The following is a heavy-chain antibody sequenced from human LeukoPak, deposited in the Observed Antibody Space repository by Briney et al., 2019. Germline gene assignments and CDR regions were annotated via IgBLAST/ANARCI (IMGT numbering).Heavy chain of an antibody. CDR2: IYYSGST. CDR3: ASFNWNYVVFDY. D-gene: IGHD1-7*01. J-gene: IGHJ4*02. CDR1: GGSISSSSYY. V-gene: IGHV4-39*01. Sequence: SETLSLTCTVSGGSISSSSYYWGWLRQPPGKGLEWIGSIYYSGSTYYNPSLKSRVTISVDTSKNQFSLKLSPVTAADTAVYYCASFNWNYVVFDYWGQGTLVTVSS.